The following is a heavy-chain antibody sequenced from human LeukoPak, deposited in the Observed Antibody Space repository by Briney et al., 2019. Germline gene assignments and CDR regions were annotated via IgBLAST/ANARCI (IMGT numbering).Heavy chain of an antibody. CDR3: ARVSPSGVWDV. V-gene: IGHV4-61*02. J-gene: IGHJ6*02. CDR2: IYTSGST. Sequence: SQTLSLTCTVSGGSISSSSYYWSWIRQRAGKGLEWIGRIYTSGSTNYNPSLNSRVAISIDTSKNQFSLSLSSVTAADTAVYYCARVSPSGVWDVWGQGTTVTVSS. CDR1: GGSISSSSYY. D-gene: IGHD3-10*01.